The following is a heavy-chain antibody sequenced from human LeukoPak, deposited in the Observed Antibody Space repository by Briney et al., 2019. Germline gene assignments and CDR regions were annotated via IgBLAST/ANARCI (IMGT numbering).Heavy chain of an antibody. V-gene: IGHV3-53*01. Sequence: GGSLRLSCAASGFIVSDNYMSWVRQAPGQGLEWVSVIYSGGSTYYSDSVQGRFTISRDNSKNTVFLQLNSLRAEDTAVYYCARYHYDSSGYPYYFDYWGQGTLVTVSS. D-gene: IGHD3-22*01. CDR3: ARYHYDSSGYPYYFDY. CDR1: GFIVSDNY. J-gene: IGHJ4*02. CDR2: IYSGGST.